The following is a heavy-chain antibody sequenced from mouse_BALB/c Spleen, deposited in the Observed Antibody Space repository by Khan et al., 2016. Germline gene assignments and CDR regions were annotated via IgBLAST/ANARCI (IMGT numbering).Heavy chain of an antibody. CDR1: GFSLTTYG. V-gene: IGHV2-3*01. J-gene: IGHJ4*01. CDR3: TKTQRYYIMDY. CDR2: IWGDGST. Sequence: QVRLKQSGPGLVAPSQSLSITCTVSGFSLTTYGVSWVRQPPGKGLEWLGVIWGDGSTNYHSALISRLSISKDNSKSQVFLKLNSIQTDDTATYXCTKTQRYYIMDYWGQGTSVTVSS.